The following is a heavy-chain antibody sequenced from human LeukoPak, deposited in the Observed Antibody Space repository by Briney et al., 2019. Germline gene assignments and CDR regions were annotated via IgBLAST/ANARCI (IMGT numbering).Heavy chain of an antibody. J-gene: IGHJ4*02. CDR2: ISGSGGST. Sequence: PGGSLRLSCAASGFTFSSYAMSWVRQAPGKGLEWVSAISGSGGSTYYADSVKGRFTISRDNSKNTLYLQMNSLRAEDTAVYYCAKDAPEPYDILTGYYNGGYYFDYWGQGTLVTVSS. V-gene: IGHV3-23*01. CDR3: AKDAPEPYDILTGYYNGGYYFDY. D-gene: IGHD3-9*01. CDR1: GFTFSSYA.